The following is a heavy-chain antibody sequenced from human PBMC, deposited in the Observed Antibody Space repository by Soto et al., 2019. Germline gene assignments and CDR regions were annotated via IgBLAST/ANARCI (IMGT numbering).Heavy chain of an antibody. CDR2: IYYSGST. CDR3: ARHVKEYDYIWGSYRTLGYFDY. V-gene: IGHV4-59*08. J-gene: IGHJ4*02. Sequence: PSETLSLTCTVSGGSISSYYWSWIRQPPGKGLEWIGYIYYSGSTNYNPSLKSRVTISVDTFKNQFSLKLSSVTAADTAVYYCARHVKEYDYIWGSYRTLGYFDYWGQGTLVTVSS. D-gene: IGHD3-16*02. CDR1: GGSISSYY.